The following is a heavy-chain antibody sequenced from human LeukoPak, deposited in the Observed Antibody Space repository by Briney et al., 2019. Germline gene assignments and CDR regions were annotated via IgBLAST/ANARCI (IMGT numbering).Heavy chain of an antibody. D-gene: IGHD6-19*01. J-gene: IGHJ4*02. CDR3: AKHVQGEYNSGRYYFDY. V-gene: IGHV3-23*01. CDR1: GFTFSTYA. CDR2: ISGSGGST. Sequence: GGSLRLSCAASGFTFSTYAMSWVRQAPGKGLEWVSFISGSGGSTYHADSVRGRFTISRDNSKNTLYLQMNSLRAEDTAVYYCAKHVQGEYNSGRYYFDYWGQGTLVTVSS.